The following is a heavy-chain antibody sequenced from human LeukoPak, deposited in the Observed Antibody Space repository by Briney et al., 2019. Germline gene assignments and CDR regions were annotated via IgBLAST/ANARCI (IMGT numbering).Heavy chain of an antibody. V-gene: IGHV4-39*01. CDR3: ARHRSKWLQSSFDY. J-gene: IGHJ4*02. D-gene: IGHD5-24*01. CDR1: GGSINSSSYY. CDR2: IFYSGNT. Sequence: SETLSLTCTVSGGSINSSSYYWGWIRQPPGKGLEWIGSIFYSGNTYDNPSLKSRVTISVDTSKNQFSMKLNSVTAADTAVYYCARHRSKWLQSSFDYWGQGTLVTVSS.